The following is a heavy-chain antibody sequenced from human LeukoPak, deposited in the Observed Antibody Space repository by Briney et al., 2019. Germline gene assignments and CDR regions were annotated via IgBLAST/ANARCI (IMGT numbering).Heavy chain of an antibody. Sequence: SETLSLTCSVSGVSVTNYYWSWVRQPAGKRLEWIGRIYPTGDTIYNPSLKSRVTMSVDMSKNHLSLKLASVTAADAAVYYCARDLTARGSFDYWGQGILVSVSS. J-gene: IGHJ4*02. V-gene: IGHV4-4*07. D-gene: IGHD3-16*01. CDR3: ARDLTARGSFDY. CDR1: GVSVTNYY. CDR2: IYPTGDT.